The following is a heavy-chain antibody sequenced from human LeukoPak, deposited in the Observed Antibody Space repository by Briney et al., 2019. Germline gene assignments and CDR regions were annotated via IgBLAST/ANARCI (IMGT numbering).Heavy chain of an antibody. Sequence: GGSLRLSCAASGFTFSSYAMHWVRQAPGKGLEWVAVISYDGSNKYYADSVKGRFTISRDNSKNTLYLQMNSLRAEDTAMYYCARERRSYGVVVAATGLDPWGQGTLVTVSS. J-gene: IGHJ5*02. V-gene: IGHV3-30*04. CDR3: ARERRSYGVVVAATGLDP. CDR2: ISYDGSNK. CDR1: GFTFSSYA. D-gene: IGHD2-15*01.